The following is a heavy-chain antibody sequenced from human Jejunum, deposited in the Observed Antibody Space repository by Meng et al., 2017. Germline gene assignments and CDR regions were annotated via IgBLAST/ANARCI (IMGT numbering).Heavy chain of an antibody. CDR1: GFTFSGNY. Sequence: GESLKISCAASGFTFSGNYMRWIRLAPGKGLEWISCNSTSGASTCYADSVKGRFIISRDNAKNSLYLQMNSLRAEDTAVYYCARVSVGDGGYSQYYFDFWGQGTLVTVSS. CDR3: ARVSVGDGGYSQYYFDF. D-gene: IGHD1-26*01. CDR2: NSTSGAST. J-gene: IGHJ4*02. V-gene: IGHV3-11*01.